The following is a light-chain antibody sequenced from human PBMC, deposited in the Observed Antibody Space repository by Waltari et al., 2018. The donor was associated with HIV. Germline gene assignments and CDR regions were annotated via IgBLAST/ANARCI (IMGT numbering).Light chain of an antibody. CDR2: GAS. Sequence: LTQSPGTLSPSPGERARPSCRASQTVSSKYLAWYQQKPGRAPRVVIYGASSRATGIPDRFSGSGSGTDFTLTISRLEPEDFAVYYCQQYGDSPLYSFGQGTKLEI. J-gene: IGKJ2*01. V-gene: IGKV3-20*01. CDR3: QQYGDSPLYS. CDR1: QTVSSKY.